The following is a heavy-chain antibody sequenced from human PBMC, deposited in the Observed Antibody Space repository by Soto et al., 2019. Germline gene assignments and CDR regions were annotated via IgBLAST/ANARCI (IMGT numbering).Heavy chain of an antibody. V-gene: IGHV4-4*02. J-gene: IGHJ4*02. CDR1: GGSISSDHF. Sequence: QVQLQQSGPGLVQPSGTLSLTCSVSGGSISSDHFWSWVRQSPGKGLEWIGEIHRSGVTNYNPSLKSRVNISTDKSKNQWSLWVNSVTAAHTSVFDCARTLQNTYMSRPFEYWGQGSLVTVSS. CDR2: IHRSGVT. CDR3: ARTLQNTYMSRPFEY. D-gene: IGHD2-21*01.